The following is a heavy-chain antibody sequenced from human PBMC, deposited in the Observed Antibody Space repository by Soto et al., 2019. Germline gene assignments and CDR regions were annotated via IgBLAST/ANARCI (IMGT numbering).Heavy chain of an antibody. J-gene: IGHJ3*02. Sequence: GGSLRLSCAASGFAFSSYAMSWVRQAPGKGLEWVSAISGSGGSTYYADSVKGRFTISRDNSKNTLYLQMNSLRAEDTAVYYCAKAGYDYYDSSGPGGRDAFDIWGQGTMVTVSS. CDR2: ISGSGGST. D-gene: IGHD3-22*01. V-gene: IGHV3-23*01. CDR3: AKAGYDYYDSSGPGGRDAFDI. CDR1: GFAFSSYA.